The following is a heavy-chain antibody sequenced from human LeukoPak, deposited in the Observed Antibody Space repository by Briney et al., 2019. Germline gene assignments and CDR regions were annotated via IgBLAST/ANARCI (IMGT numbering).Heavy chain of an antibody. J-gene: IGHJ3*02. V-gene: IGHV4-4*02. CDR1: GGSISSSNW. D-gene: IGHD3-3*01. Sequence: SETLSLTCAVSGGSISSSNWWSWVRQPPGKGLEWIGEIYHSGSTNYNPSLKSRVTISVDKSKNQFSLKLSSVTAADTAVYYCARQTDFWSGYSSRAFDIWGQGTMVTVSS. CDR3: ARQTDFWSGYSSRAFDI. CDR2: IYHSGST.